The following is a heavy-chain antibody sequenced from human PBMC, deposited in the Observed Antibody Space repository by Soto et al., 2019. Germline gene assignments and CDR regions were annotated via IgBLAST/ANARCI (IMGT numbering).Heavy chain of an antibody. J-gene: IGHJ4*02. CDR3: ARDMSSSSERLYYFDY. D-gene: IGHD6-6*01. V-gene: IGHV1-69*01. Sequence: QVQVVQSGPEMKRPGASVKVSCKASGYSFTGYYIHWVRQAPGQGLEWMGGIIPIFGTANYAQKFQGRVTITADESTSTAYMELSSLRSEDTAVYYCARDMSSSSERLYYFDYWGQGTLVTVSS. CDR1: GYSFTGYY. CDR2: IIPIFGTA.